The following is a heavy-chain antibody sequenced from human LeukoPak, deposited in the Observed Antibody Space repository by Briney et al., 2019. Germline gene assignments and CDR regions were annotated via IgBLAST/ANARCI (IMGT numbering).Heavy chain of an antibody. CDR1: GGSISSGGYY. Sequence: SQTLSLTCTVSGGSISSGGYYWSWIRQHPGKGLEWIGYIYYSGSTYYNPSLKSRVSISVDTSKNQFSLKLSSVTAADTAVYYCAGGGYCSSTSCYWVGGNNNWFDPWGQGTLVTVSS. CDR3: AGGGYCSSTSCYWVGGNNNWFDP. CDR2: IYYSGST. J-gene: IGHJ5*02. V-gene: IGHV4-31*03. D-gene: IGHD2-2*01.